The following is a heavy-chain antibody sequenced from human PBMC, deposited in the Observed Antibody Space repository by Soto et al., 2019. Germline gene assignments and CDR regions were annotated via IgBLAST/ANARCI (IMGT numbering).Heavy chain of an antibody. J-gene: IGHJ4*02. CDR1: GGSFSGYY. D-gene: IGHD1-1*01. CDR3: ARTTLGRYFDY. Sequence: QVQLQQWGAGLLKPSETLSLTCDVYGGSFSGYYWSWIRQPPGKGLEWIGEINHSGSTNYYPSLKSRVTISVDTSKNQFSLKLSSVTAADTAVYYCARTTLGRYFDYWGQGTLVTVSS. V-gene: IGHV4-34*01. CDR2: INHSGST.